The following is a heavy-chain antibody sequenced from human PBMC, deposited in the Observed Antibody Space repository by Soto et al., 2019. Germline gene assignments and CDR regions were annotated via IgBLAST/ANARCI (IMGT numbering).Heavy chain of an antibody. CDR1: GYTFTSYY. V-gene: IGHV1-46*01. D-gene: IGHD2-15*01. J-gene: IGHJ3*02. CDR2: INPSGGST. CDR3: ASPTKVAGTWLGAFDI. Sequence: ASVKVSCKASGYTFTSYYMHWVRQAPGQGLEWMGIINPSGGSTSYAQKFQGRVTMTRDTSTSTVYMELSSLRSEDTAVYYCASPTKVAGTWLGAFDIWGQGTMVTVSS.